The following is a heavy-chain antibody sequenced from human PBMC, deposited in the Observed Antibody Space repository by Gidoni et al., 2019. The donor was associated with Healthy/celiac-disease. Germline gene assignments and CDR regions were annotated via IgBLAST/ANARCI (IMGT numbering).Heavy chain of an antibody. Sequence: QVQLVESGGGVVQPGRSLRLSCAASGFNFSSYAMHWVRQAPGKGLEWVAVISYDGSNKCYADSVKGRFTISRDNSKNTLYLQMNSLRAEDTAVYYCARAHEGPGGAFDIWGQGTMVTVSS. V-gene: IGHV3-30-3*01. CDR3: ARAHEGPGGAFDI. J-gene: IGHJ3*02. CDR2: ISYDGSNK. CDR1: GFNFSSYA.